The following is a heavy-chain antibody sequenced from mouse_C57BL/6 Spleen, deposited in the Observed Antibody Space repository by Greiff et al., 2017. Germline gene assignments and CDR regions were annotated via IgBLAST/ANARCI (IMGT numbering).Heavy chain of an antibody. Sequence: EVKVVESGGGLVKPGGSLKLSCAASGFTFSDYGMHWVRQAPEKGLEWVAYISSGSSTIYYADTVKGRFTISRDNAKNTLFLQMTSLRSEDTAMYYCARTNDYDVGVDYAMDYWGQGTSVTVSS. CDR1: GFTFSDYG. CDR2: ISSGSSTI. V-gene: IGHV5-17*01. J-gene: IGHJ4*01. D-gene: IGHD2-4*01. CDR3: ARTNDYDVGVDYAMDY.